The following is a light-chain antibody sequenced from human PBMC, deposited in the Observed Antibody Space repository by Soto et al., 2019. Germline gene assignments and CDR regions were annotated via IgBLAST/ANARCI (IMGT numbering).Light chain of an antibody. V-gene: IGLV2-8*01. J-gene: IGLJ1*01. CDR2: EVS. CDR1: SCDVGGYNY. Sequence: QSALTQPPSASGSPGQSVTISRTGTSCDVGGYNYVSWYQQHPGKAPKLMIYEVSKRPSGVPDRFSGSKSGNTASLTGSGLQAEDEADYYCSSYAGSNNPYVFGTGTKLTVL. CDR3: SSYAGSNNPYV.